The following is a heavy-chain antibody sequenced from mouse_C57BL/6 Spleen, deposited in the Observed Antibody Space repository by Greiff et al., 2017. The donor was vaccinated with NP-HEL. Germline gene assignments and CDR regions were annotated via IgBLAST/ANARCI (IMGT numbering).Heavy chain of an antibody. D-gene: IGHD1-1*01. Sequence: VQLQQSGPELVKPGASVKISCKASGYAFSSSWMNWVKQRPGKGLEWIGRIYPGDGDTNYNGKFKGKATLTADKSSSTAYMQLRSLTSEDSAVYFCARGTTVVFDYWGQGTTLTVSS. J-gene: IGHJ2*01. CDR3: ARGTTVVFDY. CDR2: IYPGDGDT. CDR1: GYAFSSSW. V-gene: IGHV1-82*01.